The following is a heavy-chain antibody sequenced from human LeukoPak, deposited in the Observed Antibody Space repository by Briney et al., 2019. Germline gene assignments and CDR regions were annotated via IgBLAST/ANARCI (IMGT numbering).Heavy chain of an antibody. Sequence: PSETLSLTCTVSGGSISSYYWSWIRQPPGKGLEWIGYIYYSGSTNYKPFLKSRVTISLDTSKNQFSLKLTSMTAADTAVYFCARDNVVDATSGIDYWGQGTLVTVSS. J-gene: IGHJ4*02. CDR2: IYYSGST. V-gene: IGHV4-59*12. CDR3: ARDNVVDATSGIDY. D-gene: IGHD1-26*01. CDR1: GGSISSYY.